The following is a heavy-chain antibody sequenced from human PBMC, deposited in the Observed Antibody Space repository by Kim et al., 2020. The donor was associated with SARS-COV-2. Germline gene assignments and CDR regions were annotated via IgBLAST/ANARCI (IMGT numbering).Heavy chain of an antibody. V-gene: IGHV3-23*01. CDR1: GFTFTTYA. Sequence: GGSLRLSCAASGFTFTTYAMTWVRQAPGKGLEWASTIGGSGGTTYYADSVKGRFTISRDNSKKTVFLHINSLRAEDTAVYYCVSQVSLYAFDIWGQGTMVTVSS. CDR3: VSQVSLYAFDI. D-gene: IGHD3-16*02. J-gene: IGHJ3*02. CDR2: IGGSGGTT.